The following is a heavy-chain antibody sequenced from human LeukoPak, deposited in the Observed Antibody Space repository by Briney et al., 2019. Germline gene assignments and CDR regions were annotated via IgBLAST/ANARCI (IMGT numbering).Heavy chain of an antibody. CDR2: ISGSGGST. J-gene: IGHJ5*02. D-gene: IGHD3-22*01. CDR3: AKGSSITMISRRKNWFDP. Sequence: GGSLRLSCAASGFTFSSYAMSWVRQAPGKGLEWVSAISGSGGSTYYADSVKGRFTISRDNSRNTLYLQMNSLRAEDTAVYYCAKGSSITMISRRKNWFDPWGQGTLVTVSS. CDR1: GFTFSSYA. V-gene: IGHV3-23*01.